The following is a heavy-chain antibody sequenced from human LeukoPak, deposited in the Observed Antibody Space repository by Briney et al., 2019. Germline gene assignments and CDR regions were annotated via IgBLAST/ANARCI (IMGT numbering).Heavy chain of an antibody. V-gene: IGHV3-30*04. D-gene: IGHD3-10*01. CDR3: ARVFRGIWDAFDI. CDR1: GFTFSSYA. CDR2: ISYDGSNK. J-gene: IGHJ3*02. Sequence: WGSLRLSCAASGFTFSSYAMHWVRQAPGKGLEGVAVISYDGSNKYYADSVKGRFTISRDNSKNTLYLQMNSLRAEDTAVYYCARVFRGIWDAFDIWGQGTMVTVSS.